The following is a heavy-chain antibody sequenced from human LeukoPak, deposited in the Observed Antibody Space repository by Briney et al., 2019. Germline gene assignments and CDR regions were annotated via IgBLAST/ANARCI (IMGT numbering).Heavy chain of an antibody. J-gene: IGHJ4*02. Sequence: GGSLRLSCAASGYSFSNYEMNWVRQAPGRGLEWVSYINSGGATIYYADSVKGRFTISRDSAKNSLYLQMNSLRAEDTAVYYCARVRWELPFDYWGQGTLITVSS. CDR3: ARVRWELPFDY. D-gene: IGHD1-26*01. CDR2: INSGGATI. V-gene: IGHV3-48*03. CDR1: GYSFSNYE.